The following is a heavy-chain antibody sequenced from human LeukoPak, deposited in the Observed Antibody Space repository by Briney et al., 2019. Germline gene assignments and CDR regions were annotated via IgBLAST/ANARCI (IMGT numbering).Heavy chain of an antibody. Sequence: PSETLSLTCAVYGGSFSGYYWSWIRQPPGKGLEWIGEINHSGSTNYNPSLKSRVTISVDTSKNQFSLKLSSVTAADTAVHYCARGPVRGVYDYWGQGTLVTVSS. CDR3: ARGPVRGVYDY. V-gene: IGHV4-34*01. D-gene: IGHD3-10*01. J-gene: IGHJ4*02. CDR1: GGSFSGYY. CDR2: INHSGST.